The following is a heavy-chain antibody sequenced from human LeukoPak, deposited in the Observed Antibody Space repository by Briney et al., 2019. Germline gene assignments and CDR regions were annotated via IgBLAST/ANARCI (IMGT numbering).Heavy chain of an antibody. Sequence: GGSLRLSCAASGFTFSTYAMSWVRQAPGKGLEWISSISRSDGSTYYADSVKGRFTMSRDNSKNTLYLQMHSLRAEDTAVYYCARTLQEWELYNWFDPWGQGTLVTVSS. J-gene: IGHJ5*02. D-gene: IGHD1-26*01. CDR3: ARTLQEWELYNWFDP. CDR1: GFTFSTYA. V-gene: IGHV3-23*01. CDR2: ISRSDGST.